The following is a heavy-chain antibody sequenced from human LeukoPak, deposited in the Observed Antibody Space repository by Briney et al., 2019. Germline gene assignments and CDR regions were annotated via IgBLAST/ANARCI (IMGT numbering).Heavy chain of an antibody. D-gene: IGHD5-24*01. CDR2: INPSGGST. CDR1: GYTFTSYY. V-gene: IGHV1-46*01. J-gene: IGHJ3*02. CDR3: AIEMATIDLSPGYDAFDI. Sequence: GASVKVSCKASGYTFTSYYMHWVRQAPGQGPEWMGIINPSGGSTSYAQKFQGRVTMTRDTSTSTVYMELSSLRSEDTAVYYCAIEMATIDLSPGYDAFDIWGQGTMVTVSS.